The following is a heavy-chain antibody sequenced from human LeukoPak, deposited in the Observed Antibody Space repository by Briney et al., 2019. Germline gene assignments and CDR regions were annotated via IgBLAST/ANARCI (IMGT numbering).Heavy chain of an antibody. J-gene: IGHJ4*02. CDR3: ARDGDGYNNYFDY. CDR1: GGTFSSYA. D-gene: IGHD5-24*01. V-gene: IGHV1-69*13. Sequence: ASVKVSCKASGGTFSSYAISWVRQAPGQGLEWMGGIIPIFGTANYAQKFQGRVTITADESTSTAYMELSSLRSEDTAVYYCARDGDGYNNYFDYWGQGTLVTVSS. CDR2: IIPIFGTA.